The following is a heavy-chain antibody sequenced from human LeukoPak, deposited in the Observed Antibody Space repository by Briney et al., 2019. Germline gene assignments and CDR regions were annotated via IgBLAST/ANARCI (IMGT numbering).Heavy chain of an antibody. CDR3: ARLPAAPPSDP. J-gene: IGHJ5*02. D-gene: IGHD2-2*01. CDR1: GFTFSSYA. CDR2: ISGTGGST. Sequence: GGSLRLSCAASGFTFSSYAMRWVRQAPGKGLEWVSAISGTGGSTYYADSVKGRFTISRDNSKNTLYLQMNSLRAEDTAVYYCARLPAAPPSDPWGQGTLVTVSS. V-gene: IGHV3-23*01.